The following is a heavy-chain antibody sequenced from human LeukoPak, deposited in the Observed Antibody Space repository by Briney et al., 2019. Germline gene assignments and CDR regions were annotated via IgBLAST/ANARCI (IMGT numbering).Heavy chain of an antibody. D-gene: IGHD3-22*01. V-gene: IGHV3-30*18. CDR1: GFTFNTYS. J-gene: IGHJ4*02. CDR3: AKGLPYYYDSSGYYFDY. Sequence: GGSLRLSCEASGFTFNTYSMNWARQAPGKGLEWVAVISYDGSNKYYADSVKGRFTISRDNSKNTLYLQMNSLRAEDTAVYYCAKGLPYYYDSSGYYFDYWGQGTLVTVSS. CDR2: ISYDGSNK.